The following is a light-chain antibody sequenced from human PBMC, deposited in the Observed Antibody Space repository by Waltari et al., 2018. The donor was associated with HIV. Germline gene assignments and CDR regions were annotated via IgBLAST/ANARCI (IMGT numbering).Light chain of an antibody. CDR2: DVN. CDR3: CSYAGNYTLGV. Sequence: QSALTQPRPVSASPGHPVTLSCTGTSRDFGGYHYGSWYQQHPGKAPKLMIYDVNMRPSGVPDRFSGSKSGNTASLTISGLQAEDEADYYCCSYAGNYTLGVFGGGTKLTVL. J-gene: IGLJ3*02. V-gene: IGLV2-11*01. CDR1: SRDFGGYHY.